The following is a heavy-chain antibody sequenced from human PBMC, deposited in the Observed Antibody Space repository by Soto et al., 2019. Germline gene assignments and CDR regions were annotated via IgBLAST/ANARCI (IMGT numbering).Heavy chain of an antibody. CDR3: ARAAAGTIFDYYYYYGMDV. V-gene: IGHV3-53*01. CDR1: GFTVSSNY. Sequence: GGSLRLSCAASGFTVSSNYMSWVRQAPGKGLEWVSVIYSGGSTYYADSVKGRFTISRDNSKNTLYLQMNSLRAEDTAVYYCARAAAGTIFDYYYYYGMDVWGQGTTVTVSS. CDR2: IYSGGST. D-gene: IGHD6-13*01. J-gene: IGHJ6*02.